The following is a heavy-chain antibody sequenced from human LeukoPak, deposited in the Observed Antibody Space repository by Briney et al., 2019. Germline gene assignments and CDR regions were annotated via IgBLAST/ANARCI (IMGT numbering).Heavy chain of an antibody. CDR2: INSDGSIT. V-gene: IGHV3-74*01. Sequence: RTGGSLRLSCAASGFTFSNYWMHWVRQAPGKGLVWVSRINSDGSITTYADSVKGRFTISRDNTKNTLYLQMSSLRADDTAVYYCARDGPALGAYWGQGTLVTVSS. J-gene: IGHJ4*02. CDR1: GFTFSNYW. CDR3: ARDGPALGAY. D-gene: IGHD3-16*01.